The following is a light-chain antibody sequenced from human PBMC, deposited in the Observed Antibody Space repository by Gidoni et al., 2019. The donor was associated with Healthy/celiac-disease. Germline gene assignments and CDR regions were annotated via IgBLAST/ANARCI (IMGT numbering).Light chain of an antibody. Sequence: PTTPSLLPPEETATLSWSTSRSISSYLAWYQQKPGQAPRLLIYGASSRATGIPDRFSGSGSGTDFTLTISRLEPEDFAVYYCQQRSSSLTFGGGTKLEIK. CDR3: QQRSSSLT. J-gene: IGKJ4*01. CDR2: GAS. CDR1: RSISSY. V-gene: IGKV3D-20*02.